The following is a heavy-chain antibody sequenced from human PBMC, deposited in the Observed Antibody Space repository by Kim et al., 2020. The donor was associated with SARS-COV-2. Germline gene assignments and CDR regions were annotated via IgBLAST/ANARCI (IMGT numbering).Heavy chain of an antibody. J-gene: IGHJ4*02. CDR3: VRDYGPGYQGFE. D-gene: IGHD2-2*01. V-gene: IGHV3-74*01. Sequence: GGSLRLSCVASGFFFSTYWMSWVRQAPGKGLVWVARIREDGGDTLYADSVKSRFTISRDNGKNVVSLQMNSLMSEDTAIYYCVRDYGPGYQGFEWGQGTLVTVSP. CDR2: IREDGGDT. CDR1: GFFFSTYW.